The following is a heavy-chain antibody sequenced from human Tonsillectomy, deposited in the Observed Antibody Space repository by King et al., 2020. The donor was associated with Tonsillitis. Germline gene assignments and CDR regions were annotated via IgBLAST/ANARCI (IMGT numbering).Heavy chain of an antibody. V-gene: IGHV3-30*18. CDR3: AKGKSPADYYYFMDV. CDR1: GFTFSNYG. Sequence: VQLVESGGGVVQPGRSLRLACTVSGFTFSNYGMHWVRQAPDKGLEWVTTISYDGIKTYYADSVKGRYTISRDNSKNTLYLQMNSLRAEDTAVYYCAKGKSPADYYYFMDVWGKGTTVTVSS. J-gene: IGHJ6*03. CDR2: ISYDGIKT.